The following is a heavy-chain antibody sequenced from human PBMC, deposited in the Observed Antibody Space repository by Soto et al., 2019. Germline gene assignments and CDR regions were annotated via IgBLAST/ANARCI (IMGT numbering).Heavy chain of an antibody. D-gene: IGHD3-10*01. V-gene: IGHV3-30*18. CDR2: ISYDGSNK. CDR1: GFTFSSYG. CDR3: AKVWQIGPFYGSGSSGRFDY. J-gene: IGHJ4*02. Sequence: GGSLRLSCAASGFTFSSYGMHWVRQAPGKGLEWVAVISYDGSNKYYADSVKGRFTISRDNSKNTLYLQMNSLRAEDTAVYYCAKVWQIGPFYGSGSSGRFDYWGQGTLVTVSS.